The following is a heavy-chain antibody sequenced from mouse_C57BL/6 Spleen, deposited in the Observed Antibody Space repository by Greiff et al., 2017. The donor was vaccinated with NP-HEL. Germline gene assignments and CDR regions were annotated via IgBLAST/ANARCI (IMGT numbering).Heavy chain of an antibody. CDR3: ARYASYSNYPYYFDY. J-gene: IGHJ2*01. CDR1: GFTFSSYT. CDR2: ISGGGGHT. D-gene: IGHD2-5*01. Sequence: EVKLMESGGGLVKPGGSLKLSCAASGFTFSSYTMSWVRQTPEKRLEWVATISGGGGHTYYPDSVKGRFTISRDNAKNTLYLQMSSLRSEDTALYYCARYASYSNYPYYFDYWGQGTTLTVSS. V-gene: IGHV5-9*01.